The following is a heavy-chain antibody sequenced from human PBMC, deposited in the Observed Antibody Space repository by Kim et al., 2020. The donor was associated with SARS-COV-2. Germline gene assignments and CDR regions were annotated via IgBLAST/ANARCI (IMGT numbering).Heavy chain of an antibody. Sequence: GGSLRLSCAASGFTFSSYSMNWVRQAPGKGLEWVSSISSSSSYIYYVDSVKGRFTISRDNAKNSLYLQMNSLRVEDTAVYYCARMAARGERWFDPWGQGTLVTVSS. CDR2: ISSSSSYI. D-gene: IGHD6-6*01. CDR1: GFTFSSYS. V-gene: IGHV3-21*01. CDR3: ARMAARGERWFDP. J-gene: IGHJ5*02.